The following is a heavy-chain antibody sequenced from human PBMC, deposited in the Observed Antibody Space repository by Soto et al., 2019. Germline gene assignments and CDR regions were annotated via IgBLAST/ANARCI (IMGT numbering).Heavy chain of an antibody. CDR3: ARDGRKQLWVEGLNAMDV. D-gene: IGHD5-18*01. CDR2: ISGYNGQT. J-gene: IGHJ6*02. Sequence: QVQLVQSGPEVKKPGASVKVSCKASAYTFISYGISWVRQAPGQGLEWMGWISGYNGQTNYAQKFRGRVTITTDASTSTAYMELRSLRSDDTATYYCARDGRKQLWVEGLNAMDVWGQGTTVTVSS. CDR1: AYTFISYG. V-gene: IGHV1-18*01.